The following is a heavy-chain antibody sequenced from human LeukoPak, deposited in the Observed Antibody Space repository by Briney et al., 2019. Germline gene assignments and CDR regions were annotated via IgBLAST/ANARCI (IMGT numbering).Heavy chain of an antibody. CDR2: FDPEDGEA. CDR1: GYTLTELS. D-gene: IGHD1-26*01. J-gene: IGHJ4*02. V-gene: IGHV1-24*01. CDR3: ATDSSGSYYFDY. Sequence: ASVKVSCTVSGYTLTELSMHWVRQAPGKGLEWMGGFDPEDGEAIYAQKFQGRVTMTEDTSTDTAYMELSSLRSEDTAVYYCATDSSGSYYFDYWGQGTLVTVSS.